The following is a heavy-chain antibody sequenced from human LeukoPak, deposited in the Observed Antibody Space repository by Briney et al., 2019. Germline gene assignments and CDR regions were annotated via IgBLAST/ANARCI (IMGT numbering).Heavy chain of an antibody. V-gene: IGHV3-30-3*01. J-gene: IGHJ4*02. CDR3: ARSMTSIAAAGIHFDY. Sequence: PGGSLRLSCAASGFTFSSYAMHWVGQAPGKGLEWVAVISYDGSNKYYADSVKGRFTISRDNSKNTLYLQMNSLRAEDTAVYYCARSMTSIAAAGIHFDYWGQGTLVTVSS. CDR1: GFTFSSYA. D-gene: IGHD6-13*01. CDR2: ISYDGSNK.